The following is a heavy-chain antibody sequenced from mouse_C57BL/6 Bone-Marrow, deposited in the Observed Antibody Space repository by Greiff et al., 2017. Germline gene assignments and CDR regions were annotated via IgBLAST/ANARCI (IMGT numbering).Heavy chain of an antibody. Sequence: VQLQQSGAELVRPGASVKLSCTASGFNINDYYMHWVKQRPEQGLEWIGRIDPEDGDTDYAPKFQGKATMTAATSSNTAYLQHSSLTSEDTAVYYCSTLHGLLTWFAYWGQGTLVTVSA. V-gene: IGHV14-1*01. CDR3: STLHGLLTWFAY. CDR1: GFNINDYY. J-gene: IGHJ3*01. CDR2: IDPEDGDT.